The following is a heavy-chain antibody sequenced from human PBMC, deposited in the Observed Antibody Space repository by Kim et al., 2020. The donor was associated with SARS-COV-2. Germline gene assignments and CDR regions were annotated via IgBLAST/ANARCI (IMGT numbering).Heavy chain of an antibody. CDR3: ARQRIITMIVVVKVPNYFEY. CDR2: IYYSGST. CDR1: GGSISSSSYY. V-gene: IGHV4-39*01. D-gene: IGHD3-22*01. Sequence: SETLSLTCTVSGGSISSSSYYWGWIRQPPGKGLEWIGSIYYSGSTYYNPSLKSRVTISVDTSKNQFSLKLSSVTAADTAVYYCARQRIITMIVVVKVPNYFEYWGQRALGTVSS. J-gene: IGHJ4*02.